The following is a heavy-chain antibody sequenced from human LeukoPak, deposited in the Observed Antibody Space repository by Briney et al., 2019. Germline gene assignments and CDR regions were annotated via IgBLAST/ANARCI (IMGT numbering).Heavy chain of an antibody. Sequence: GGSLRLSCAASGFTFNNYAMHWVRQAPGKGLEWVAIASFDGSKKNYVDSVRGRFTISRYNSENIVFLQMSGLRAEDTAVYYCAKDGISRGSGSYYNAWGQGTLVTVSS. V-gene: IGHV3-30*04. J-gene: IGHJ5*02. CDR3: AKDGISRGSGSYYNA. D-gene: IGHD3-10*01. CDR1: GFTFNNYA. CDR2: ASFDGSKK.